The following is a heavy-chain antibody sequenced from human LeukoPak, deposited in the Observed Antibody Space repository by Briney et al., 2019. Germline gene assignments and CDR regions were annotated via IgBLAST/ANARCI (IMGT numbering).Heavy chain of an antibody. Sequence: GGSLRLSCAASGFTFSSYAMSWVRQAPGKGLEWVSTISISGGSTYYADSVKGRFTISRDNSKNTLYLQMNSLRAEDTAVYYCAKDTGRMVRGVIDWFDPWGQGTLATVSS. V-gene: IGHV3-23*01. J-gene: IGHJ5*02. CDR2: ISISGGST. CDR3: AKDTGRMVRGVIDWFDP. D-gene: IGHD3-10*01. CDR1: GFTFSSYA.